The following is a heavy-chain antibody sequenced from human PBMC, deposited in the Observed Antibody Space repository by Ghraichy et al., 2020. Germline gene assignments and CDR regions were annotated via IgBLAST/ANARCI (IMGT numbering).Heavy chain of an antibody. CDR1: GGSFSGYY. CDR3: SRTPEVYFDY. J-gene: IGHJ4*02. Sequence: SETLSLTCAVYGGSFSGYYWSWIRQPPGKDLEWIGEINHSGGTNYNPSLKSRVTISVDTSKNQFSLKLSSVTAADTAVYYCSRTPEVYFDYWGQGTLVTVSS. CDR2: INHSGGT. V-gene: IGHV4-34*01.